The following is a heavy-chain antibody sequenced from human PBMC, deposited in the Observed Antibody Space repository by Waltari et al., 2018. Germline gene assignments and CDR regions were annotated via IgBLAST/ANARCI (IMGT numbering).Heavy chain of an antibody. D-gene: IGHD3-22*01. CDR2: IYYSGST. CDR3: ARDNFYYYDSSGYYRVVGFDY. J-gene: IGHJ4*02. V-gene: IGHV4-39*07. Sequence: QLQLQESGPGLVKPSETLSLTCTVSGGSISSSSYYWGWIRQPPGKGLEWIGSIYYSGSTYYNPSLKSRVTISVDTSKNQFSLKLSSVTAADTAVYYCARDNFYYYDSSGYYRVVGFDYWGQGTLVTVSS. CDR1: GGSISSSSYY.